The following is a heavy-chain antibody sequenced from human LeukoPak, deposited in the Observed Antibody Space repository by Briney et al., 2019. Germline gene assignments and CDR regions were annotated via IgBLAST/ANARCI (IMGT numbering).Heavy chain of an antibody. J-gene: IGHJ4*02. V-gene: IGHV3-7*01. CDR1: GFNFSAFW. CDR3: ASEESMSASYYLDW. Sequence: PGGSLRLSCVTSGFNFSAFWMTWVRQAPGKGLEWVANIAHHGRYKYYAASLKGLFTISRDNSKASLFQQMNSLRSDDTAVYFCASEESMSASYYLDWWGQGTLVTVSS. CDR2: IAHHGRYK. D-gene: IGHD2-2*01.